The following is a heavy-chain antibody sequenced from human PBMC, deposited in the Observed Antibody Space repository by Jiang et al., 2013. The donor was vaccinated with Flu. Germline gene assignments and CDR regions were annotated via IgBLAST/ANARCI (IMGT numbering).Heavy chain of an antibody. V-gene: IGHV3-7*03. CDR2: INQGENGK. D-gene: IGHD2-8*01. J-gene: IGHJ4*02. Sequence: SGGNVGPXRGGPVRLSCAASGFTFSHYWMSWVRQAPGKGLEWVANINQGENGKYYMDSVKGRFTISRDNAKNSLYLQMTSLRAEDTAMYYCARINCANGHCYYDYWGQGTLVTVSS. CDR1: GFTFSHYW. CDR3: ARINCANGHCYYDY.